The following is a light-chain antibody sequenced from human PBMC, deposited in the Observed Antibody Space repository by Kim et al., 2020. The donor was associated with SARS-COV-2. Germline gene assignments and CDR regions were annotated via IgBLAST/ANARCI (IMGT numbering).Light chain of an antibody. CDR3: QQYNNWPPYT. J-gene: IGKJ2*01. CDR1: QGVSSN. CDR2: GAS. Sequence: EIVMTQSPATLSVSPGERATLSCRASQGVSSNLAWYQQKPGQAPRLLIYGASTRATGIPARFSGSGSGTEFTLTISSLQSEDFAVYYCQQYNNWPPYTFGQGTKLEI. V-gene: IGKV3-15*01.